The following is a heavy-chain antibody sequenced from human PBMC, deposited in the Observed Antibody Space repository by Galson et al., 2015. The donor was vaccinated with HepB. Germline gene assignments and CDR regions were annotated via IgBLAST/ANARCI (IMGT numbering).Heavy chain of an antibody. Sequence: SLRLSCAASGFTFSSYAMHWVRQAPGKGLEYVSAISSNGGSTYYADSVKGRFTISRDNSKNTLYLQMSSLRAEDTAVYYCVKGDYDFWSGSQRYYYYGMDVWGQGTTVTVSS. CDR2: ISSNGGST. CDR3: VKGDYDFWSGSQRYYYYGMDV. D-gene: IGHD3-3*01. V-gene: IGHV3-64D*06. CDR1: GFTFSSYA. J-gene: IGHJ6*02.